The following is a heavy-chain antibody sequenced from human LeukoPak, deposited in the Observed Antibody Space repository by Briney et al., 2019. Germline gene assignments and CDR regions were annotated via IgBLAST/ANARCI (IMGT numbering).Heavy chain of an antibody. J-gene: IGHJ4*02. CDR1: GGSISSDSYS. CDR3: AGSVVRGVIDY. CDR2: LFTSGNT. V-gene: IGHV4-61*02. Sequence: PSQTLSLTYTVSGGSISSDSYSWSSIRQPPGWELEFIGRLFTSGNTNYNPSLKSRATISLDTSNNQFDLMLRSVTAADTAVYYCAGSVVRGVIDYWGQGTLVTVSS. D-gene: IGHD3-10*01.